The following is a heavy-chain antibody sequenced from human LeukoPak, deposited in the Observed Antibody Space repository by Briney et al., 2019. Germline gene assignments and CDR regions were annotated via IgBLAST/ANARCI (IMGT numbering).Heavy chain of an antibody. CDR3: ARDVGTALVTGDY. J-gene: IGHJ4*02. CDR2: IYHSGSA. CDR1: GGSISSNNW. Sequence: SGTLSLTCGVSGGSISSNNWWSWVRQPPGQGLEWIDEIYHSGSANYNPSLKSRVTISVDKSKNQLSLKLISVTAADTAVYYCARDVGTALVTGDYWGQGTLVTVSS. V-gene: IGHV4-4*02. D-gene: IGHD5-18*01.